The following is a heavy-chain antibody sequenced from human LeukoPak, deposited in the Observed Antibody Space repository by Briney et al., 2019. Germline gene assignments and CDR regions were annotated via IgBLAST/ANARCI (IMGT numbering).Heavy chain of an antibody. Sequence: KPSETLSLTCTVSGGPIDRHYWSWIRQPPGKGLEWIGYVFYPGSTNYNPSLKSRVTMSLDTSRDQFSLRLTSVTAADTAIYYCASRPADSTWYGVFDYWSQGTLVTVSS. J-gene: IGHJ4*02. V-gene: IGHV4-59*11. CDR2: VFYPGST. CDR3: ASRPADSTWYGVFDY. CDR1: GGPIDRHY. D-gene: IGHD6-13*01.